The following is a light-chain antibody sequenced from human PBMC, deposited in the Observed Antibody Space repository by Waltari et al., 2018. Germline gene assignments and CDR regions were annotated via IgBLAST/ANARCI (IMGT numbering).Light chain of an antibody. CDR2: GAS. J-gene: IGKJ4*01. Sequence: IQLTQSPSSLSASEGSRVTSTCRAGQNIRSYLNWYQQSPGKAPNLLIYGASSLQSVIPSRFSGSGYGTDFTLTISSLQPEDFTTYYCQQRYTAPLTFGGGTKLEIK. V-gene: IGKV1-39*01. CDR1: QNIRSY. CDR3: QQRYTAPLT.